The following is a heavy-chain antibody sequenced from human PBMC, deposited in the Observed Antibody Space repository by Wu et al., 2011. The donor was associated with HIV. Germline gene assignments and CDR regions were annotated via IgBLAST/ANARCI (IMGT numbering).Heavy chain of an antibody. J-gene: IGHJ4*02. CDR3: TRFTYFYKDRGFGNLDY. CDR2: ISAYNGDT. D-gene: IGHD2/OR15-2a*01. V-gene: IGHV1-18*04. CDR1: DKTLRSHG. Sequence: QAQLVQSGAEVKKPGASVKVSCKALDKTLRSHGITWIRQVPGQGLEWMGWISAYNGDTKYAQKFQDRVTMTIDTFTATAYMEMRSLRSDDTAIYYCTRFTYFYKDRGFGNLDYWGQGALVTVSS.